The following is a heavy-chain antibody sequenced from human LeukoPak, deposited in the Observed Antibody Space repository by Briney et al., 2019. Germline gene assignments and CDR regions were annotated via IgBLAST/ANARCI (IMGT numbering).Heavy chain of an antibody. J-gene: IGHJ4*02. D-gene: IGHD6-19*01. CDR2: IYYSGST. CDR1: GGSISSYY. Sequence: PSETLSLTCTVSGGSISSYYWSWIRQPPGKGLEWIGYIYYSGSTNYNPSLKSRVTISVDTSKNQFSLKLSSVTAADTAVYYCARVEGSSGWYLLGYRGQGTLVTVSS. V-gene: IGHV4-59*01. CDR3: ARVEGSSGWYLLGY.